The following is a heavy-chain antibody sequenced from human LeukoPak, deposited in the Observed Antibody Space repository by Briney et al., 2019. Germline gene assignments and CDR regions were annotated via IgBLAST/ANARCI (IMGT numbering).Heavy chain of an antibody. CDR2: ITSSSSYK. J-gene: IGHJ4*02. CDR1: GFTFSNYN. CDR3: ARGHTAVTRHFDF. V-gene: IGHV3-21*01. Sequence: GGSLRLSCAAPGFTFSNYNMNWVRQAPGKGLEWISSITSSSSYKFYADSVKGRFTISRDDAKNLLYLDMNSLRAEDTAVYYCARGHTAVTRHFDFWGQGTLVTVSS. D-gene: IGHD4-17*01.